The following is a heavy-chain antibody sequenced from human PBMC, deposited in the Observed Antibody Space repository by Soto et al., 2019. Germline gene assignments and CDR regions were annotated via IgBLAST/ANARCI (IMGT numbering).Heavy chain of an antibody. CDR2: ISGSGGST. D-gene: IGHD5-12*01. CDR3: AKVKRGYEYSDY. V-gene: IGHV3-23*01. J-gene: IGHJ4*02. Sequence: EVQLLESGGSLVQPGGSLSDACAASGFTFSSYAMSWVRQAPGKGLEWVSAISGSGGSTYYVDSVKGRFTISRDNSKNTLYLQVNSLRAEDTAVYYCAKVKRGYEYSDYWGQGTLVTVSS. CDR1: GFTFSSYA.